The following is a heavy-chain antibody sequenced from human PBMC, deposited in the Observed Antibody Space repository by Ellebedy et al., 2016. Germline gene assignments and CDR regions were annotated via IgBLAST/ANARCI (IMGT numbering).Heavy chain of an antibody. D-gene: IGHD3-10*01. Sequence: SETLSLTCTVSGGSNSSSGYSWGWIRQPPGKGLEWIGTINRGTRYYNPSLGSRVTISVDTSKNQLSLRVNSVTAADTAVYFCARDWRGHYYLDYWGLGALVTVSS. CDR1: GGSNSSSGYS. V-gene: IGHV4-39*07. CDR3: ARDWRGHYYLDY. CDR2: INRGTR. J-gene: IGHJ4*02.